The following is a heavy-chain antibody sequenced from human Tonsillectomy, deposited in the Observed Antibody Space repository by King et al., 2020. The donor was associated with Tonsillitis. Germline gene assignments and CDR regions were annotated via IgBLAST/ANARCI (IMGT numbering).Heavy chain of an antibody. CDR2: IIPIFGTA. J-gene: IGHJ6*02. CDR3: ARDQGAARSWAHYGMDV. V-gene: IGHV1-69*01. D-gene: IGHD1-26*01. Sequence: VQLVESGAEVKKPGSSVKVSCKASGGTFSSYAISWVRQAPGQGLEWMGGIIPIFGTANYAQKFQGRVTITADESTSTAYMELSSLRSEDTAVYYCARDQGAARSWAHYGMDVWGQGTTVTDSS. CDR1: GGTFSSYA.